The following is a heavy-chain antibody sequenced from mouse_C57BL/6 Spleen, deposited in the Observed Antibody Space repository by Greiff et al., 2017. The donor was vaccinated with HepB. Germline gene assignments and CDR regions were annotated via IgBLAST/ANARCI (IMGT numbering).Heavy chain of an antibody. V-gene: IGHV1-82*01. CDR2: IYPGDGDT. Sequence: QVQLKQSGPELVKPGASVKISCKASGYAFSSSWMNWVKQRPGKGLEWIGRIYPGDGDTNYNGKVKGKATLTADKSSSTAYMQLSSRTSEDSAVYFCARSGVGVYYAMAYWGQGTSVTVSS. CDR1: GYAFSSSW. D-gene: IGHD1-1*01. CDR3: ARSGVGVYYAMAY. J-gene: IGHJ4*01.